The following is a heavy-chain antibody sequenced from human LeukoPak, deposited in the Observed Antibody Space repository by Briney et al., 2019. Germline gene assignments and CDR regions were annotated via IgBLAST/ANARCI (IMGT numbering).Heavy chain of an antibody. Sequence: EASVKVPCKASGYTFTSYDINWVRQATGQGLEWMGWMNPNSGNTGYAQKFQGRVTITRNTSISTAYMELSSLRSEDTAVYYCADGDWAGGGAFDIWGQGTMVTVSS. D-gene: IGHD2-21*01. J-gene: IGHJ3*02. CDR1: GYTFTSYD. CDR2: MNPNSGNT. CDR3: ADGDWAGGGAFDI. V-gene: IGHV1-8*03.